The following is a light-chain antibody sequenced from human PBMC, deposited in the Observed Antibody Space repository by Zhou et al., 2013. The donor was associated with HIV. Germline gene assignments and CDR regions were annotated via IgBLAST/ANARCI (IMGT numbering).Light chain of an antibody. V-gene: IGKV1-6*02. Sequence: IQMTQSPSSLSASVGHRLTITCRASQDIRIDLGWYQQKPGKAPNLLISAATSLQNGIPSRFSGSGSGTDFTLTISSLQPEDFATYYCLQDHNYPYTFGQGTKLEIK. CDR2: AAT. CDR1: QDIRID. CDR3: LQDHNYPYT. J-gene: IGKJ2*01.